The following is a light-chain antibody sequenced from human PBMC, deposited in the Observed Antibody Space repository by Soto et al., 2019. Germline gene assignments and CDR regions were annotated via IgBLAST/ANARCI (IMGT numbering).Light chain of an antibody. CDR3: QQYCDSPL. CDR1: QSVRSSY. V-gene: IGKV3-20*01. J-gene: IGKJ3*01. CDR2: GAS. Sequence: EIVLTQSPGTLSLSPGERATLSCRASQSVRSSYLAWYQQKPGQAPRLLIYGASSRATGIPDRFSGSGSGTDFTLTISRLEPEDFAVYYCQQYCDSPLFGPGTKVDIK.